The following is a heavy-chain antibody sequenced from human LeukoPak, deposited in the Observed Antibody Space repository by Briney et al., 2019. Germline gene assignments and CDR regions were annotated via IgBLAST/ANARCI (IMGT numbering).Heavy chain of an antibody. CDR3: ARDPSYYDSSGYPTGDY. CDR1: GFTFSSYW. V-gene: IGHV3-74*01. CDR2: INSDGSST. D-gene: IGHD3-22*01. Sequence: GGSLRLSCAASGFTFSSYWMHWVRQAPGKGLVWVSRINSDGSSTSYADSVKGRFTTSRDNAKNTLYLQMNSLRAEDTAVYYCARDPSYYDSSGYPTGDYWGQGTLVTVSS. J-gene: IGHJ4*02.